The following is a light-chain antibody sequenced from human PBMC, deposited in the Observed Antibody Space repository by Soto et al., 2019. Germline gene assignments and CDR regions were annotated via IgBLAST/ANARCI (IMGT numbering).Light chain of an antibody. CDR1: SSNIGSNT. CDR2: TND. Sequence: QSVLTQPPSASGTPGQRVTISCSGSSSNIGSNTVNWYQQLPGTAPKLVIHTNDQRPSGVPDRFSGSKSGTSASLAISGLHSEDEADNYCAAWDDSLHGYVVFGGGTKVPVL. J-gene: IGLJ2*01. CDR3: AAWDDSLHGYVV. V-gene: IGLV1-44*01.